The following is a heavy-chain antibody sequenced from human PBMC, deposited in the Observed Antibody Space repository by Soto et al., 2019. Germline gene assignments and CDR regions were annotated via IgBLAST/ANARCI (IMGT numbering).Heavy chain of an antibody. CDR3: AREEKQLSRYGGDFDY. CDR1: DGSANSGNYY. V-gene: IGHV4-61*01. J-gene: IGHJ4*02. D-gene: IGHD3-16*01. Sequence: PSETLSLTCTVSDGSANSGNYYWSWIRQPPGRGLEWIGHIYYIGATNYNPSLKSRVAISVDTSKNQFSLKVNSVTAADTAVYFCAREEKQLSRYGGDFDYWGQGIQVTVSS. CDR2: IYYIGAT.